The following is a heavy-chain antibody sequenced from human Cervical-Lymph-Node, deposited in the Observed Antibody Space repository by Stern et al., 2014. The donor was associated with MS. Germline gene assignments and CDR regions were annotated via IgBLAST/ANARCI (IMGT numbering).Heavy chain of an antibody. CDR3: ARAGHWGNYFDF. V-gene: IGHV1-18*01. D-gene: IGHD7-27*01. CDR2: INTYTGNT. Sequence: QVQLVQSGAEVKKPGASVKVSCKASGYTFHSSGINWVRQAPGQGLEWMGRINTYTGNTNYAQKLQGRVTMTTDTSTSTVRRELRSLRSDDTAVYYCARAGHWGNYFDFWGQGTLVTVSS. J-gene: IGHJ4*02. CDR1: GYTFHSSG.